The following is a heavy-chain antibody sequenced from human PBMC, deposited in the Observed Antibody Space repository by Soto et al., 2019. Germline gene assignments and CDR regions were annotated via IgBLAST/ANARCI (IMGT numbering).Heavy chain of an antibody. V-gene: IGHV4-34*01. D-gene: IGHD4-17*01. J-gene: IGHJ4*02. CDR2: INHSGST. CDR3: ARGPVYGDYDY. CDR1: GGSFSGYY. Sequence: SETLSLTCAVYGGSFSGYYWSWIRQPPGKGLEWIGEINHSGSTNYNPSLKSRVTISVDTSKNQFSLKLSSVTAADTAVYYCARGPVYGDYDYWGQGTLVTVSA.